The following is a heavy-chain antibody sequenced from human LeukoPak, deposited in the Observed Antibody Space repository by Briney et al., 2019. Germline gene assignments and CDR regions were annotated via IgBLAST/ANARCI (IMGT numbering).Heavy chain of an antibody. D-gene: IGHD2-2*01. Sequence: GGSLRLSCAASGFTFSTYSMNWVRQAPGKGLEWVSYISGSSSTIYYAGSVKGRFTISRDNAKNSLYLQMNSLRAEDTAVYYCARARYCSSTSCFDDWYFDLWGRGTLVTVSS. J-gene: IGHJ2*01. V-gene: IGHV3-48*01. CDR3: ARARYCSSTSCFDDWYFDL. CDR1: GFTFSTYS. CDR2: ISGSSSTI.